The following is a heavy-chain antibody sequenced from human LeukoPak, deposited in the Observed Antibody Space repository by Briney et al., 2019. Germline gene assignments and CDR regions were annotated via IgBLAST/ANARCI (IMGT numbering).Heavy chain of an antibody. J-gene: IGHJ3*02. V-gene: IGHV4-31*03. CDR3: ARHGSITMVRGAMGDAFDI. CDR1: GGSISSGGYY. D-gene: IGHD3-10*01. CDR2: IYYSGST. Sequence: SQTLSLTCTVSGGSISSGGYYWSWIRQHPGKGLEWIGYIYYSGSTNYNPSLKSRVTISVDTSKNQFSLKLSSVIAADTAVYYCARHGSITMVRGAMGDAFDIWGQGTMVTVPS.